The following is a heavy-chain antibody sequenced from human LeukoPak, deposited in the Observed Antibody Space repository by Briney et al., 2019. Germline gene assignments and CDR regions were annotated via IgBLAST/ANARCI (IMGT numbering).Heavy chain of an antibody. D-gene: IGHD5-24*01. CDR3: AKEGRSLQTY. CDR1: GLTFSRHW. CDR2: IKHDGSEK. Sequence: PGGSLRLSCAASGLTFSRHWMTWVRQAPGKGLEWVANIKHDGSEKNYVDSVKGRFTISRDNAKNSLYLQMNSLRVEDTAVYCCAKEGRSLQTYWGQGTLVTVSS. V-gene: IGHV3-7*03. J-gene: IGHJ4*02.